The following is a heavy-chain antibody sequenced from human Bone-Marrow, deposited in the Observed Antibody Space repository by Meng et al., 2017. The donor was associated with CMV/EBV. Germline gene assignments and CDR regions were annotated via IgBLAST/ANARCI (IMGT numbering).Heavy chain of an antibody. Sequence: GESLKISCAASGLTFSSYAMHWVRQAPGKGLEWVAVISYDGSNKYYADSVKGRFTISRDNSKNTLYLQMNSLRAEDTAVYYCARDRSDYWGQGTLVTVSP. CDR2: ISYDGSNK. V-gene: IGHV3-30-3*01. J-gene: IGHJ4*02. CDR3: ARDRSDY. CDR1: GLTFSSYA.